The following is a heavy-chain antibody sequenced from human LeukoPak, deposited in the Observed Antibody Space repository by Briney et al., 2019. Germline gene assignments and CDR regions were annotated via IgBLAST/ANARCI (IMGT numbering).Heavy chain of an antibody. CDR1: GASISGSGYY. J-gene: IGHJ4*02. CDR2: IYYSGST. CDR3: AKSGGYGLIDY. D-gene: IGHD1-26*01. Sequence: SETLSLTCTVSGASISGSGYYWGWIRQPPGKGLEWIGNIYYSGSTYYNASLQSRVTISIDTSKNQFSLRLKSVTAADTATYYCAKSGGYGLIDYWGQGTLVTVSS. V-gene: IGHV4-39*01.